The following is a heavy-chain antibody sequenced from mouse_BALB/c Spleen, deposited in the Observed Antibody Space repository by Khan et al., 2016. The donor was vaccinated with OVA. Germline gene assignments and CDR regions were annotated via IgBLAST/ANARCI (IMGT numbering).Heavy chain of an antibody. J-gene: IGHJ3*01. CDR1: GFSLTNYG. Sequence: QVQLKESGPGLVAPSQSLSITCTVSGFSLTNYGVHWVRQPPGKGLEWLGVIWAGGSTNYNSALMSRLSISKDKSKSPVFLKMKSLQTDDTAMYYCARPYYGSAWFAYWGQGTLGNVSA. CDR3: ARPYYGSAWFAY. V-gene: IGHV2-9*02. D-gene: IGHD1-1*01. CDR2: IWAGGST.